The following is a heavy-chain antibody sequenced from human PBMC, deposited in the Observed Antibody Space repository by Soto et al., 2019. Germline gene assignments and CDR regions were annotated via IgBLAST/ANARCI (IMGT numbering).Heavy chain of an antibody. CDR2: ISAYNGNT. CDR3: AREYGSGSRFDN. D-gene: IGHD3-10*01. V-gene: IGHV1-18*01. J-gene: IGHJ4*02. CDR1: GYTFTSHG. Sequence: QVQLVQSGAEVKKPGASVKVSCKASGYTFTSHGITWVRQAPGQGLEWMGWISAYNGNTNNAQKLQGTVTMTTDTSTSTAYMELRSLRSDDTAVYYGAREYGSGSRFDNWGQGTLVTVSS.